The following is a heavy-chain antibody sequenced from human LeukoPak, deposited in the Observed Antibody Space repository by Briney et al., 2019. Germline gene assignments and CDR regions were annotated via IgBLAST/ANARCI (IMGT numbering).Heavy chain of an antibody. CDR2: ISGSGGST. J-gene: IGHJ4*02. V-gene: IGHV3-23*01. CDR3: AKVVSGINVDY. Sequence: GGSLRLSCAASGFTFSSYAMSWVRQAPAKGLEWVSAISGSGGSTYYADSVKGRFTISRDNSKNTLYLQMNGLRAEDTAVYYCAKVVSGINVDYWGQGTLVTVSS. CDR1: GFTFSSYA. D-gene: IGHD5/OR15-5a*01.